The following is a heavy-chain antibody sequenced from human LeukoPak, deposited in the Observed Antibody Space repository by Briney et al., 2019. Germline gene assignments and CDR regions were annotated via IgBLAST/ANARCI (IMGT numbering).Heavy chain of an antibody. D-gene: IGHD2-15*01. J-gene: IGHJ6*02. CDR1: GYTFTSYG. V-gene: IGHV1-18*01. CDR3: ARDRCSGGSCYWVTDYGMDV. CDR2: ISAYNGNT. Sequence: GASVKVSCKASGYTFTSYGISWVRQAPGQGLEWMGWISAYNGNTNYAQKLQGRVTMTTDTSTSTAYMELRSLRSDDTAVYYCARDRCSGGSCYWVTDYGMDVWGQGTTVTVSS.